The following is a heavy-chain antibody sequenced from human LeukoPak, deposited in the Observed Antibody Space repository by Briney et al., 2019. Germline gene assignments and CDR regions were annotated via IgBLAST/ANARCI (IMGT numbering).Heavy chain of an antibody. J-gene: IGHJ5*02. Sequence: GGSLRLSCAASGFTFSSYSMNWVRQAPGKGLEWVSSISSSSSYIYYADSVKGRFTISRDNAKNSLYLQMNSLRAEDTAVYYCARDLVGAVTTGNWFDPWSQGTLVTVSS. CDR1: GFTFSSYS. V-gene: IGHV3-21*01. CDR3: ARDLVGAVTTGNWFDP. D-gene: IGHD4-17*01. CDR2: ISSSSSYI.